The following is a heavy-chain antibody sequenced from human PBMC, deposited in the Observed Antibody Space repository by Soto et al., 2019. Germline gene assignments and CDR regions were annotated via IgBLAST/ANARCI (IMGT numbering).Heavy chain of an antibody. CDR2: IAFTGSAT. CDR3: ATGTFNFDS. V-gene: IGHV3-23*05. J-gene: IGHJ4*02. Sequence: GGSLRLSCATSGFTFHDYAMSWVRQAPGKGLEWVSAIAFTGSATYYADSVKGRFTISRDNSKNIVYLQMNSLRVDDTALYYCATGTFNFDSWGQGTLVTVSS. CDR1: GFTFHDYA.